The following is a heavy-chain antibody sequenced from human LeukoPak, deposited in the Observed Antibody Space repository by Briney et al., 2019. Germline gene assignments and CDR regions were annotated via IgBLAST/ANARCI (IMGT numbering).Heavy chain of an antibody. Sequence: GGSLRLSCAASGFTFSDYYMNWIRQAPGKGLEWVSYISSSGSTIYYADSVEGRFTISRDNAKNSLYLQMNSLRAEDTAVYYCARDRSGYHGAFDIWGQGTMVTVSS. J-gene: IGHJ3*02. CDR2: ISSSGSTI. CDR1: GFTFSDYY. D-gene: IGHD3-3*01. V-gene: IGHV3-11*01. CDR3: ARDRSGYHGAFDI.